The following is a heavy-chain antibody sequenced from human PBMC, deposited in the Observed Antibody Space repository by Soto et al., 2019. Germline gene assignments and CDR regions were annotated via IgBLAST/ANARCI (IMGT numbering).Heavy chain of an antibody. CDR2: ISSSSYT. V-gene: IGHV3-11*05. D-gene: IGHD6-13*01. J-gene: IGHJ4*02. CDR1: GFTFSDYY. Sequence: GGSLRLSCAASGFTFSDYYMSWIRQAPGKGLEWVSYISSSSYTNYADSVKGRFTISRDNAKNSLYLQMNSLRAEDTAVYYCAKENGYSSSWFEFDYWGQGTLGTVSS. CDR3: AKENGYSSSWFEFDY.